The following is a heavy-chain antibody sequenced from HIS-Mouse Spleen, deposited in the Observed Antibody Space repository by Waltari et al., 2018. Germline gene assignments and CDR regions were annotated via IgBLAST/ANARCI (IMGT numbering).Heavy chain of an antibody. CDR3: ARAGVTKDAFDI. Sequence: QVQLVQSGAEVKKPGASVKVSCKASGYTFTRYGISWVRQAPGQGLEWMGWISAYNGNTNYAQKLQGRVTMTTTSTSTAYMELRSLRSDDTAVYYCARAGVTKDAFDIWGQGTMVTVSS. CDR1: GYTFTRYG. J-gene: IGHJ3*02. V-gene: IGHV1-18*01. CDR2: ISAYNGNT. D-gene: IGHD2-21*02.